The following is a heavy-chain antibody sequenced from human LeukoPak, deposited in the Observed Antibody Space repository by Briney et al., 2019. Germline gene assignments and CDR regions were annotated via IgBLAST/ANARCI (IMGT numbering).Heavy chain of an antibody. CDR2: IRSKANSYAT. CDR3: TRSWAYYCDSGSDY. CDR1: GFTFSGSA. D-gene: IGHD3-10*01. J-gene: IGHJ4*02. Sequence: AGGSLRLSCAASGFTFSGSAMHWVRQASGKGLEWVGRIRSKANSYATAYAASVKGRFTISRDDSKNTAYLQMNSLKTEDTAVYYCTRSWAYYCDSGSDYWGQGTLVTVSS. V-gene: IGHV3-73*01.